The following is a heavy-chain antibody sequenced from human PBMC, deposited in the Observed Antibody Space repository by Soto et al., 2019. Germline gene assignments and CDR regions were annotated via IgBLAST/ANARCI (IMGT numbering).Heavy chain of an antibody. J-gene: IGHJ4*02. CDR3: AKVTRLGGSSSPYFDY. CDR2: ISYDGSNK. D-gene: IGHD1-26*01. V-gene: IGHV3-30*18. Sequence: PGGSLRLSCAASGFTFSSYGMHWVRQAPGKGLEWVAVISYDGSNKYYADSVKGRFTISRDNSKNTLYLQMNSLRAEDTAVYYCAKVTRLGGSSSPYFDYWGQGTLVTVSS. CDR1: GFTFSSYG.